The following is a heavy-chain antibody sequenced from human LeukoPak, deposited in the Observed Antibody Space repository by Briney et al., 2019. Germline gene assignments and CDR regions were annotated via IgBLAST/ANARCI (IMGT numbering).Heavy chain of an antibody. CDR3: VRDKGGRSGAIYYDAFDV. CDR2: IDQGGSTK. Sequence: PGGSLRLSCAASGFTFNTYWMIWVRQAPGKGLEWVANIDQGGSTKYYVDSLKGRFTISRDNAENSLYLQMNSLRAEDTAVYYCVRDKGGRSGAIYYDAFDVWGQGTMVTVSS. V-gene: IGHV3-7*01. CDR1: GFTFNTYW. D-gene: IGHD1-26*01. J-gene: IGHJ3*01.